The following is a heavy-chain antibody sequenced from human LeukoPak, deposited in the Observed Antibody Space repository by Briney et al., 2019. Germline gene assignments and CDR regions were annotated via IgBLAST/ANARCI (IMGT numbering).Heavy chain of an antibody. CDR2: ISSSSSYI. V-gene: IGHV3-21*01. Sequence: GGSLRLSCAASGFTFSSYSMNWGRQAPGKGLEWVSPISSSSSYIYYADSVKGRFTISRDNAKNSLYLQMNSLRAEDTAVYYCARARAVAGFDYWGQGTLVTVSS. CDR1: GFTFSSYS. D-gene: IGHD6-19*01. J-gene: IGHJ4*02. CDR3: ARARAVAGFDY.